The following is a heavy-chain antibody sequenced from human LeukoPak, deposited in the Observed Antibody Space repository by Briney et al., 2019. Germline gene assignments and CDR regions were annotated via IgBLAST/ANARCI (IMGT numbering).Heavy chain of an antibody. V-gene: IGHV1-18*01. J-gene: IGHJ5*02. CDR2: ISAYNGNT. CDR3: ARGGQLWFGEFPNWFDP. CDR1: GYTFTSYG. Sequence: ASVKVSCKASGYTFTSYGISWVRQAPGQGLEWMGWISAYNGNTNYAQKLQGRVTMTTDTSTSTAYMELRSLRSDDTAVYYCARGGQLWFGEFPNWFDPWGQGTLVTVSS. D-gene: IGHD3-10*01.